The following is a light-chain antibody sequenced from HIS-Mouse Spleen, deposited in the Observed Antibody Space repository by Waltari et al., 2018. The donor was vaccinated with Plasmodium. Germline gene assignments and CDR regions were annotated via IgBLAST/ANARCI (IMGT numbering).Light chain of an antibody. CDR3: QQYNNWPRGT. J-gene: IGKJ1*01. Sequence: EIVMTQSPATLSVSPGERATLSCRASQSVSSNLAWYQQKPVQAHRPLIYGASTRATGIPARVSDSGSGTEFTLTNRSMQSEDFAVYYCQQYNNWPRGTFGQGTKVEIK. CDR1: QSVSSN. V-gene: IGKV3-15*01. CDR2: GAS.